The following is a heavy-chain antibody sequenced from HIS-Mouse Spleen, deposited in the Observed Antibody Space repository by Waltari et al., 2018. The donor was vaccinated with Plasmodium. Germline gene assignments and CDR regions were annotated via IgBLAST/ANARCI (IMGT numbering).Heavy chain of an antibody. J-gene: IGHJ3*02. D-gene: IGHD1-1*01. V-gene: IGHV3-13*01. CDR3: ARGRWNHAFDI. CDR2: IGTAGDT. CDR1: GFTFRSYD. Sequence: EVQLVESGGGLVQPGWSLSLSCAASGFTFRSYDMLWVRQATGKGLEWVSAIGTAGDTYYPGSVKGRFTISRENAKNSLYLQMNSLRAGDTAVYYCARGRWNHAFDIWGQGTMVTVSS.